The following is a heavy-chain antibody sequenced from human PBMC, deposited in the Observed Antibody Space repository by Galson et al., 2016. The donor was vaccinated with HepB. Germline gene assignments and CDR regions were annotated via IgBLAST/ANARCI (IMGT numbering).Heavy chain of an antibody. Sequence: SLRLSCAASGFTFSTQSMNWVRQAPGKGLEWVSDISGSADSTHYADSVKGRFTISRDNSKNTFYLQMNTLSVEDTAIYFCARLPVSAPDANAGFYSWGQGTLVTVSS. CDR2: ISGSADST. J-gene: IGHJ4*02. D-gene: IGHD6-13*01. CDR1: GFTFSTQS. CDR3: ARLPVSAPDANAGFYS. V-gene: IGHV3-23*01.